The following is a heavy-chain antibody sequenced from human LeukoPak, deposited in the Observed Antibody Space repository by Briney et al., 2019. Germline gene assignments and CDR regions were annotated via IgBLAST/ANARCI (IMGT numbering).Heavy chain of an antibody. D-gene: IGHD3-22*01. Sequence: PGGSLRLSGAASGFSFSTHWMHWVRQAPGKGLVYVAQINSDGSATAYADSVKGRFTISRDNAKNTLYLEMSSLRAEDTAVYYCGSLTVVARDHWGQGTLVTVSS. CDR1: GFSFSTHW. J-gene: IGHJ4*02. CDR2: INSDGSAT. V-gene: IGHV3-74*01. CDR3: GSLTVVARDH.